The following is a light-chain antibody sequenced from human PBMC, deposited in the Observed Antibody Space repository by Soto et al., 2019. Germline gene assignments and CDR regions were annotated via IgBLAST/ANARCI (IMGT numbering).Light chain of an antibody. Sequence: EVVLTQSPATLSVSPGERATLFCRASQSVSTNLAWYQQKPGQPPRLLIYGASTRATGTPARLSGSGSGTEFTLPISSLQSEDIAVYYCQHYDNWPPRAFGQGTKVEIK. V-gene: IGKV3-15*01. CDR3: QHYDNWPPRA. CDR1: QSVSTN. J-gene: IGKJ1*01. CDR2: GAS.